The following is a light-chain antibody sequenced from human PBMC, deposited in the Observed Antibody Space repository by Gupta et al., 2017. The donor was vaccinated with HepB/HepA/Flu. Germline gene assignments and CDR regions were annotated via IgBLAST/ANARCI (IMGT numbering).Light chain of an antibody. CDR2: EVT. CDR3: SSYTSSSTLV. J-gene: IGLJ2*01. Sequence: QSALTQPPSVSGSPGQSVAISCSGTSSDIGYSNRVSWYKQPPGTAPKIIIYEVTYRPTGVPDRFSGSKSGNTAPLTISGLQAEDEADYFCSSYTSSSTLVFGGGTKVTVL. CDR1: SSDIGYSNR. V-gene: IGLV2-18*02.